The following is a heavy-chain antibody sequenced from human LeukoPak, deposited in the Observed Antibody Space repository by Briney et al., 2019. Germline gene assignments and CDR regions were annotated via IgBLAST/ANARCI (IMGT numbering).Heavy chain of an antibody. D-gene: IGHD3-22*01. CDR2: IRYSGST. J-gene: IGHJ6*03. Sequence: SQTLSLTCTVSGASITSGNYYWSWIRQHPGKGLEWIGYIRYSGSTYHNPSLKSRLAISVDTSRNQFSLDLSSVTAADTAVYHCARGFYYDNYMDVWGNGTTVTVPS. V-gene: IGHV4-31*03. CDR3: ARGFYYDNYMDV. CDR1: GASITSGNYY.